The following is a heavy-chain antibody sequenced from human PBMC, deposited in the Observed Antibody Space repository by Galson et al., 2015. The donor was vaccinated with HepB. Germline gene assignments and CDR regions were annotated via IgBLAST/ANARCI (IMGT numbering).Heavy chain of an antibody. CDR2: ISGNSDYI. CDR1: GFSFSTYS. CDR3: VRSAIVGSAKGYFEY. V-gene: IGHV3-21*06. Sequence: SLRLSCAAPGFSFSTYSMNWVRQAPGKGLEWVSSISGNSDYIYYADSVKGRFTISRDNAKNSLYLQMNSLRAEDTALYYCVRSAIVGSAKGYFEYWGQGILVTVSS. J-gene: IGHJ4*02. D-gene: IGHD1-26*01.